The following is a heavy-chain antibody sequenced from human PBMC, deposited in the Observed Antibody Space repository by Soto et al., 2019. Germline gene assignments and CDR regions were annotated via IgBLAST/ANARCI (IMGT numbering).Heavy chain of an antibody. V-gene: IGHV1-69*02. CDR2: IIPILGIA. CDR1: GGTFSSYT. Sequence: QVQLVQSGAEVKKPGSSVKVSCKASGGTFSSYTISWVRQAPGQGLEWMGRIIPILGIANYAQKFQGRVTITADKSTSTAYMELSSLRSEDTAVYCCARVATVTTDGAFDIWGQGTMVTVSS. CDR3: ARVATVTTDGAFDI. J-gene: IGHJ3*02. D-gene: IGHD4-17*01.